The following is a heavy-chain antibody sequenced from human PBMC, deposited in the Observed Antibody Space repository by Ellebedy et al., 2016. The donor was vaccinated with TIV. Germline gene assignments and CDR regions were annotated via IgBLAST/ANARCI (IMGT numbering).Heavy chain of an antibody. CDR1: GFTFSDFY. D-gene: IGHD1-7*01. Sequence: GGSLRLSXAASGFTFSDFYMSWIRQAPGKGLEWVATMNQVGSEFYYVDSVKGRFTISRDNPKNSLYLQMTSLRAEDTAVYYCAKLTRAMMGCLDVWGQGTTVSVSS. J-gene: IGHJ6*02. CDR3: AKLTRAMMGCLDV. CDR2: MNQVGSEF. V-gene: IGHV3-7*01.